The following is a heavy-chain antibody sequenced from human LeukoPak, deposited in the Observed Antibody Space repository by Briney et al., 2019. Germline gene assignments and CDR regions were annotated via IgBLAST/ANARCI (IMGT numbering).Heavy chain of an antibody. CDR3: ARDPLRYLRVGHYDY. CDR1: GFTFSTSA. J-gene: IGHJ4*02. Sequence: GGSLRLSCAASGFTFSTSAMNWVRQVPGKGLEWVSSIDLDSSHIYYAASVRGRFTISRDNARDSVYLQMNSLRVEDTAVYYCARDPLRYLRVGHYDYWGQGTLVAVSS. D-gene: IGHD3-9*01. CDR2: IDLDSSHI. V-gene: IGHV3-21*01.